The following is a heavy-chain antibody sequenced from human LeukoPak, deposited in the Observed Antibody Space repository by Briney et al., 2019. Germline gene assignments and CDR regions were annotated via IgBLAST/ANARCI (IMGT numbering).Heavy chain of an antibody. Sequence: GGSLRLSCAASGFTVSSNYMSWVRQAPGKGLEWVSVIYSGGSTYYADSVKGRFTISRDNSKNTLYLQMNSLRAEDTAVYYCARHWPGYSYAFDYWGQGTLVPVSS. CDR2: IYSGGST. CDR3: ARHWPGYSYAFDY. D-gene: IGHD5-18*01. J-gene: IGHJ4*02. V-gene: IGHV3-53*01. CDR1: GFTVSSNY.